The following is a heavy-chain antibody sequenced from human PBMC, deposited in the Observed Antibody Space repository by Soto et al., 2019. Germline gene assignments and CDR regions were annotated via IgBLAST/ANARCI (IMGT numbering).Heavy chain of an antibody. CDR2: ITGSSDYI. Sequence: EVQLVESGGGLVKPGGSLRLSCAASGLIFSSYTMNWVRQAPGKGLEWVSCITGSSDYIYYAASVKDRFTNCRDNGQDCLYCQMDSLGVEATAVYYCASNHGSSGSPYNWLAPWGQGTLFTVSS. D-gene: IGHD1-26*01. CDR3: ASNHGSSGSPYNWLAP. J-gene: IGHJ5*02. V-gene: IGHV3-21*01. CDR1: GLIFSSYT.